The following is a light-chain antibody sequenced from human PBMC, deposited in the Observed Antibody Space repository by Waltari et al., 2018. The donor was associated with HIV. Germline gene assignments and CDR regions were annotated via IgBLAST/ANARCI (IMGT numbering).Light chain of an antibody. Sequence: SALTQPASVSGSLGQSVTISCTGATRDIGDFVSWYQQLPGRAPQLLFSGVNRRAPGISHRFFASKSGATASLTISRLQADDEGCYYCSSTADLESVTFGGGT. J-gene: IGLJ2*01. V-gene: IGLV2-14*03. CDR2: GVN. CDR3: SSTADLESVT. CDR1: TRDIGDF.